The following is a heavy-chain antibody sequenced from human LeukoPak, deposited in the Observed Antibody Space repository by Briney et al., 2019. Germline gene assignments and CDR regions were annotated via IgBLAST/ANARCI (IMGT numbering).Heavy chain of an antibody. Sequence: GGSLRLSCAASGFTFSSYAMSWVCQAPGKGLEWVAVISYDGSNKYYADSVKGRFTISRDNSKNTLYLQMNSLRAEDTAMYYCAKLWGYYYDSSGYLYPIHFDYWGQGTLVTVSS. CDR1: GFTFSSYA. J-gene: IGHJ4*02. CDR2: ISYDGSNK. D-gene: IGHD3-22*01. V-gene: IGHV3-30*18. CDR3: AKLWGYYYDSSGYLYPIHFDY.